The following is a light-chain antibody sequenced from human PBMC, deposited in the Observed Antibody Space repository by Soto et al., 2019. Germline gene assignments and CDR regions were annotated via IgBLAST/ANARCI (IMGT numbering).Light chain of an antibody. Sequence: TQPAAVSGSPGQSITISCTGTSSDIGDYNYVSWYQQHPGKAPKLIIYGVSNRPSGISNRFSGSKSGNTASLTISGLQAEDEADYYCSSYTSTNTLVFGGGTKVTVL. CDR2: GVS. J-gene: IGLJ2*01. CDR3: SSYTSTNTLV. CDR1: SSDIGDYNY. V-gene: IGLV2-14*01.